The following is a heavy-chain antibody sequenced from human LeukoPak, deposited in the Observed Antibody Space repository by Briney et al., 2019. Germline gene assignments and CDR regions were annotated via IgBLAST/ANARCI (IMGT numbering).Heavy chain of an antibody. V-gene: IGHV3-30*18. CDR1: GFTFSSYG. CDR2: ISYDGSNE. Sequence: GGSLRLSCAASGFTFSSYGVHWVRQAPGKGLEGVAVISYDGSNEFYGDSVKGRFTISRDNSKNTLYLQMNSLRAEDTAVYYCAKGDTSGWYYFHYWGQGTLVTVSS. CDR3: AKGDTSGWYYFHY. D-gene: IGHD6-19*01. J-gene: IGHJ4*02.